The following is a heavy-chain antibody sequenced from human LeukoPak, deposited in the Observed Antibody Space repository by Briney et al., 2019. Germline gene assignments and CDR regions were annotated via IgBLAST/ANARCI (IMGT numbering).Heavy chain of an antibody. Sequence: PGGSLRLSCAASGFTFNNYYMSWIRQAPGKGLEWVSYISSTGRTIYYADSVKGRFTISRDNAKNSMYLQMNSLRAEDTAMYYCTREGEYSNSWYYFDYWGQGTLVTVSS. CDR3: TREGEYSNSWYYFDY. CDR1: GFTFNNYY. D-gene: IGHD6-13*01. V-gene: IGHV3-11*01. CDR2: ISSTGRTI. J-gene: IGHJ4*02.